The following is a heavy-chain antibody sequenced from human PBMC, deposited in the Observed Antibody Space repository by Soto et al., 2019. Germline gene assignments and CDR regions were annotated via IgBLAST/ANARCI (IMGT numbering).Heavy chain of an antibody. J-gene: IGHJ4*02. CDR1: GGSISSGDYY. Sequence: SETLSLTCTVSGGSISSGDYYWSWIRQPPGKGLEWIGYIYYSGSTYYNPSLKSRVTISVDTSKNQFSLKLSSVTAADTAVYYCARGLYYYDSSGPFDYWGQGTLVTVSS. CDR2: IYYSGST. CDR3: ARGLYYYDSSGPFDY. D-gene: IGHD3-22*01. V-gene: IGHV4-30-4*01.